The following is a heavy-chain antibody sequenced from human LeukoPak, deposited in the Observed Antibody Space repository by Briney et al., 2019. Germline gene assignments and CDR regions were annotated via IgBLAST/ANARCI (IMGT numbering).Heavy chain of an antibody. V-gene: IGHV4-59*11. Sequence: PSETLSLTCTVSGGSISSHYWSWIRQPPGKGLEWIGYIYYSGSTNYNPSLKSRVTISVDTSKNQFSLKLSPVTAANTAVYYCARRRPDYYDSSGYPGGAFDIWAKGQWSPSLQ. CDR3: ARRRPDYYDSSGYPGGAFDI. J-gene: IGHJ3*02. CDR2: IYYSGST. CDR1: GGSISSHY. D-gene: IGHD3-22*01.